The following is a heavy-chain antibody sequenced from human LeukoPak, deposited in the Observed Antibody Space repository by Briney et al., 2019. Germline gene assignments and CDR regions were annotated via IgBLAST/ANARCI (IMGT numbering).Heavy chain of an antibody. V-gene: IGHV4-34*01. CDR2: INHSGST. J-gene: IGHJ4*02. Sequence: SETLSLTCAVYGGSFSGYYWSWIRQPPGKGLEWIGEINHSGSTNYNPSLKSRVTISVDTSKNQFSLKLSSVTAADTAVYYCASLRWHYHDSSGYPDYWGQGTLVTVSS. CDR3: ASLRWHYHDSSGYPDY. D-gene: IGHD3-22*01. CDR1: GGSFSGYY.